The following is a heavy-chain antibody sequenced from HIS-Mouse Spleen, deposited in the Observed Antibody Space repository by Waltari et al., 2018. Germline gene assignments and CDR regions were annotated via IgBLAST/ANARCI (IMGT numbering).Heavy chain of an antibody. D-gene: IGHD6-13*01. Sequence: EVQLVESGGGLVQPGGSLRLSCAASGFTFSSYWMSWVRQAPGKGLEWVANIKKDGSEKYYVDSVKGRFTISRDNAKNSLYLQMNSLRAEDTAVYYCARKAIAAAGTYYYYGMDVWGQGTTVTVSS. CDR3: ARKAIAAAGTYYYYGMDV. CDR1: GFTFSSYW. V-gene: IGHV3-7*01. J-gene: IGHJ6*02. CDR2: IKKDGSEK.